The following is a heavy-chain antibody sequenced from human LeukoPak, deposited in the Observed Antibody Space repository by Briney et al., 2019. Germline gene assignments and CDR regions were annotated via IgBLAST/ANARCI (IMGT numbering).Heavy chain of an antibody. V-gene: IGHV3-74*01. CDR3: TRGRYYFDY. CDR1: RFTFSDYW. CDR2: INADGSST. D-gene: IGHD1-14*01. Sequence: GGSLRLSCAASRFTFSDYWMHWVRQAPVKGLVWVSRINADGSSTNYADSVKGRFTISRDNAKNTLYLQMNSLRAEDTAVYYCTRGRYYFDYWGQGTLVTVSS. J-gene: IGHJ4*02.